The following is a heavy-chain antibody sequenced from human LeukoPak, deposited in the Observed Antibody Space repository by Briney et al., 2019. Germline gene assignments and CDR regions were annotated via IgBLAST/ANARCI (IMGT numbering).Heavy chain of an antibody. CDR3: SRSLDY. CDR1: GFPFSDYW. Sequence: GGSLRLSCVASGFPFSDYWMDWVRQAPGKGMEWVANINQDGSEHYYADSVKGRFTISRDNAKNSLYLQMNSLRAEDTAVYYCSRSLDYWGQGALVTVSS. J-gene: IGHJ4*02. V-gene: IGHV3-7*01. CDR2: INQDGSEH.